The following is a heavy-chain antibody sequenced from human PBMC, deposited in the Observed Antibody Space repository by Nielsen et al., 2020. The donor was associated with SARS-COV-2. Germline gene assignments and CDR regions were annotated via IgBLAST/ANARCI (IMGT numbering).Heavy chain of an antibody. J-gene: IGHJ6*02. Sequence: GGSLRLSCAASGFTFTSYGMHWVRQAPGKGLEWVAVISYDGINKYYADSVKGRFTISRDNSKNTLYLQMNSLRAEDTAVYYCASDSNSYNYYYYYGMDVWGQGTTVTVSS. D-gene: IGHD2-2*01. V-gene: IGHV3-30*03. CDR2: ISYDGINK. CDR1: GFTFTSYG. CDR3: ASDSNSYNYYYYYGMDV.